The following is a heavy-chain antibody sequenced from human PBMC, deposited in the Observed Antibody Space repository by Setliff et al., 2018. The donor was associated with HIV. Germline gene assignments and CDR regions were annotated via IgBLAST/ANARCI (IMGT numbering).Heavy chain of an antibody. CDR1: GFTFSGAE. Sequence: GESLKISCAASGFTFSGAEIHWVRQAAGKGLEWVGRIRSKADKYATDYGASAKGRFIISRDDSKKTAYLQMNTLRAEDTAVYYCAKGVGARLEKNYYYYYMDVWGKGTTVTV. V-gene: IGHV3-73*01. D-gene: IGHD2-15*01. J-gene: IGHJ6*03. CDR3: AKGVGARLEKNYYYYYMDV. CDR2: IRSKADKYAT.